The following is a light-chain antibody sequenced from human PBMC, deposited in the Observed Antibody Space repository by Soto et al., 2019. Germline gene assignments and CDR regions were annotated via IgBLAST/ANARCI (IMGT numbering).Light chain of an antibody. V-gene: IGLV1-51*01. Sequence: QPVLTQPASRSETPGQKVTISCSGSISNIGGNSVSWYQQLPGTAPKLLIYDDNKRPSGIPYRFSGSKSGTSATLGITGFQTGDEAAYYCGSWDSSLSAYVFGTGTKVTVL. J-gene: IGLJ1*01. CDR3: GSWDSSLSAYV. CDR1: ISNIGGNS. CDR2: DDN.